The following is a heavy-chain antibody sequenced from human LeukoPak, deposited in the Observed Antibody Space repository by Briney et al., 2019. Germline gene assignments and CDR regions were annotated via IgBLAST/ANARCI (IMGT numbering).Heavy chain of an antibody. D-gene: IGHD6-6*01. Sequence: GSLRLSCAASGFTFSSYEMNWVRQAPGKGLEWVSYISSSGSTIYYADSVKGRFTISRDNSKNSLYLQMNSLRTEDTALYYCSGSSAGAFDIWGQGTMVTVSS. CDR1: GFTFSSYE. CDR3: SGSSAGAFDI. CDR2: ISSSGSTI. J-gene: IGHJ3*02. V-gene: IGHV3-48*03.